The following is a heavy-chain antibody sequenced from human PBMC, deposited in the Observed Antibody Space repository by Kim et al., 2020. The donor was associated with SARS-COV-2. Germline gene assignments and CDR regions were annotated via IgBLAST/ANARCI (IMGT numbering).Heavy chain of an antibody. V-gene: IGHV3-23*03. J-gene: IGHJ4*02. CDR1: GFTFSSYA. CDR2: IYSGGSST. D-gene: IGHD1-7*01. Sequence: GGSLRLSCAASGFTFSSYAMSWVRQAPGKGLEWVSVIYSGGSSTYYADSVKGRFTISRDNSKNTLYLQVNSLRAEDTAVYYCAKDLGITGTTWDYWGQGTLVTASS. CDR3: AKDLGITGTTWDY.